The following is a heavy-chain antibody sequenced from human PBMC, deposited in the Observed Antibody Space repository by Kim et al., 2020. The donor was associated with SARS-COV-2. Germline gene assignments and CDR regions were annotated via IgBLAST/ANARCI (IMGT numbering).Heavy chain of an antibody. V-gene: IGHV1-46*01. CDR2: T. Sequence: TSDAQKFQGRVTMTRDTSTGTVYMELSRLRSEDTAVYYCARGAGAGYFDYWGQGTLVTVSS. CDR3: ARGAGAGYFDY. J-gene: IGHJ4*02. D-gene: IGHD6-19*01.